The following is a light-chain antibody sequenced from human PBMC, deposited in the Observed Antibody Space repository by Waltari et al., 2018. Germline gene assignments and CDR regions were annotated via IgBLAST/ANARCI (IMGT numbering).Light chain of an antibody. CDR1: SSNSGPNT. CDR3: AAWDGRLDAWV. Sequence: QSALTQQPSASGTPGPTVTISCSGTSSNSGPNTVNCYQHHPGTAPKLLNYNNNQGPSGVPDRFSGSKSGTSASLAISGLQSEDEADYYCAAWDGRLDAWVFGGGTKLTVL. CDR2: NNN. J-gene: IGLJ3*02. V-gene: IGLV1-44*01.